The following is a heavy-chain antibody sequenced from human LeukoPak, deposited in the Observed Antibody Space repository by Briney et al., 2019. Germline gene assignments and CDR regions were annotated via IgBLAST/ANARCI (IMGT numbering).Heavy chain of an antibody. CDR3: ARVVAAAAVPDY. Sequence: SETLSLTCTVSGGSISSGGYYWSWIRQHPGKGLEWIGYIYYSGSTYYNPSLKSRATISIDTSKNQFSLKLRSVTAADTAVYYCARVVAAAAVPDYWGQGTLVTVSS. CDR1: GGSISSGGYY. CDR2: IYYSGST. V-gene: IGHV4-31*03. J-gene: IGHJ4*02. D-gene: IGHD6-13*01.